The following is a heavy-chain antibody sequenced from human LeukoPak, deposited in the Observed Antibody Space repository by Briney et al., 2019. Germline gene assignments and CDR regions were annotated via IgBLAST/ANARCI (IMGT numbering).Heavy chain of an antibody. CDR2: IKDDGSEE. V-gene: IGHV3-7*01. Sequence: GGSRRLSCAASGFTFSAYWMSWVRQAPGKGLEWVATIKDDGSEEYYVDSAKGRFTISRDNAKNSLYLQMNSLRAEDTAVYSCAMHRARAFDFWGQATMVTVSS. J-gene: IGHJ3*01. D-gene: IGHD3-10*01. CDR3: AMHRARAFDF. CDR1: GFTFSAYW.